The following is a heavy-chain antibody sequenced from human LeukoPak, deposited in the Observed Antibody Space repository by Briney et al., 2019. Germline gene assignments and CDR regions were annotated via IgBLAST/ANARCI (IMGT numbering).Heavy chain of an antibody. D-gene: IGHD4-17*01. Sequence: SETLSLTCTVSGGSISSYYWSWIRQPPGKGLEWIGEINHSGSTNYNPSLKSRVTISVDTSKNQFSLKLSSVTAADTAVYYCARGEGDYGRYFDYWGQGTLVTVSS. CDR2: INHSGST. J-gene: IGHJ4*02. V-gene: IGHV4-34*01. CDR3: ARGEGDYGRYFDY. CDR1: GGSISSYY.